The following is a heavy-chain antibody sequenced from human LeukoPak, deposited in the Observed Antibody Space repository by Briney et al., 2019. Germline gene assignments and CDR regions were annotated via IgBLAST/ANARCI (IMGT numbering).Heavy chain of an antibody. V-gene: IGHV4-30-2*01. J-gene: IGHJ4*02. CDR2: IYHSGST. D-gene: IGHD2-2*01. CDR3: ASRPGYCSSTSCLGGFDY. Sequence: PSQTLSLTCTVSGGSISSGGYYWSWIRQPPGKGLEWIGYIYHSGSTYYNPSLKSRVTISVDRSKNQFSLKLSSVTAADTAVYYCASRPGYCSSTSCLGGFDYWGQGTLVTVSS. CDR1: GGSISSGGYY.